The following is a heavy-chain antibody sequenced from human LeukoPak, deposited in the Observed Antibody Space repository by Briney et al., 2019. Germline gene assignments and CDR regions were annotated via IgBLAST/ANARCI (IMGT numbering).Heavy chain of an antibody. V-gene: IGHV4-4*07. Sequence: SETLSLTCTVSGGSISSHYWSWIRQPAGKGLEWIGRIYTSGSTNYNPSLKSRVTMSVDTSKNQFSLKLSSVTAADTAVYYCARHYDSSGYYQPYYYYGMDVWGQGTTVTVSS. CDR1: GGSISSHY. D-gene: IGHD3-22*01. CDR3: ARHYDSSGYYQPYYYYGMDV. CDR2: IYTSGST. J-gene: IGHJ6*02.